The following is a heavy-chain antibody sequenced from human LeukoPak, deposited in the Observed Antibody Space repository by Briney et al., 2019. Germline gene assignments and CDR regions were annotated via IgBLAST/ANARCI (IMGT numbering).Heavy chain of an antibody. V-gene: IGHV1-46*01. CDR2: INPSGGSP. Sequence: ASVKVSCKASGYTFTSYYMHWVRQAPGQGLEWMGIINPSGGSPRYAQKLQGRVPMNRDTYTSTVYMELSSMRSEDTAVYYCVRDQEGFDYWGQGTLVTVS. CDR1: GYTFTSYY. J-gene: IGHJ4*02. CDR3: VRDQEGFDY.